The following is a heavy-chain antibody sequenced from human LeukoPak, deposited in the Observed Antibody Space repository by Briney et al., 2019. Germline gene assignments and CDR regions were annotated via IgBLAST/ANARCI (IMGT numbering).Heavy chain of an antibody. V-gene: IGHV3-30*04. CDR1: GFTFSSYA. D-gene: IGHD2-2*01. J-gene: IGHJ3*02. Sequence: GRSLRLSCAASGFTFSSYAMHWVRQAPGKGLEWGALISYDGSNKYYADSVKGRFTVSRDNSKNTLYLQMNTLRAEDTAVYYCAKGSVPVVAMNAFEIWGQGTMVTVSS. CDR2: ISYDGSNK. CDR3: AKGSVPVVAMNAFEI.